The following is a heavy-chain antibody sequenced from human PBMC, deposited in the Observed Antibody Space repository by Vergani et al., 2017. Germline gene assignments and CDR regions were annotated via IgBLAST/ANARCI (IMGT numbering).Heavy chain of an antibody. CDR2: INHSGST. D-gene: IGHD5-18*01. J-gene: IGHJ4*02. CDR3: AVGGTAMVSYFDY. CDR1: GGSFSGYY. V-gene: IGHV4-34*01. Sequence: QVQLQQWGAGLLKPSETLSLTCAVYGGSFSGYYWSWIRQPPGKGLEWIGEINHSGSTNYNPSLKSRVTISVDTSKNQFSLKLRSVTAADTAVYYCAVGGTAMVSYFDYWGQGTLVTVSS.